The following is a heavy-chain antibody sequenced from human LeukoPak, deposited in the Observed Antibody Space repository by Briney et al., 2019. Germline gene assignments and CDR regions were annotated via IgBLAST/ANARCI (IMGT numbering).Heavy chain of an antibody. J-gene: IGHJ4*02. CDR3: AKDCSGGSCYFDY. Sequence: PGGSLRLSCAASGFTFSSYAMSWVRQAPGKGLEWVSAISGSGGGTYYADSVKGRFTISRDNSKNTLYLQMNSLRAEDTAVYYCAKDCSGGSCYFDYWGQGTLVTVSS. V-gene: IGHV3-23*01. CDR1: GFTFSSYA. D-gene: IGHD2-15*01. CDR2: ISGSGGGT.